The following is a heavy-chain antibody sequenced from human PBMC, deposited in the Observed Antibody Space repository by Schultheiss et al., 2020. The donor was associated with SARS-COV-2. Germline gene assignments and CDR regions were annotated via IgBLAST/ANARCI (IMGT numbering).Heavy chain of an antibody. J-gene: IGHJ4*02. CDR3: ARGDRLFKAVDY. Sequence: SETLSLTCAVYGGSFSGYYWGWIRQPPGKGLEWIGSIYHSGSTNYNPSLKSRVTISVDTSKNQFSLKLSSVTAADTAVYYCARGDRLFKAVDYWGQGTLVTVSS. V-gene: IGHV4-34*01. CDR2: IYHSGST. CDR1: GGSFSGYY. D-gene: IGHD5-12*01.